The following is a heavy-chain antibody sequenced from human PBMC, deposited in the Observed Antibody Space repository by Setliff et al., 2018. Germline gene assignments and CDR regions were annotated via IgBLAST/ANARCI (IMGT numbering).Heavy chain of an antibody. D-gene: IGHD3-10*01. CDR1: GFSLRSSGMA. J-gene: IGHJ4*02. CDR3: AHRGGYGADSLYYFDV. CDR2: IYWDDVK. Sequence: SGPTLVNPTQTLTLTCSFSGFSLRSSGMAVGWIRQPPGKALEWLALIYWDDVKRYSPFLKNRLAITQDTSKNQVVLTLTNMDPVDTATYYCAHRGGYGADSLYYFDVWGQGTLVTVSS. V-gene: IGHV2-5*02.